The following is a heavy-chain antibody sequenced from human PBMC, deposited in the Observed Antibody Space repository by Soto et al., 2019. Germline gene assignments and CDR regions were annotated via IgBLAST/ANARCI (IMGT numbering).Heavy chain of an antibody. J-gene: IGHJ6*04. CDR1: QFTSSNFV. Sequence: EVQLLESGGGMIQPGGSLRLSCTGSQFTSSNFVMSWVRKVAGRGLEWLSSITASGGSTYYADSVKGRFSVSRDNSKHTLYLQFNSLESEDTAVYHCAVHLGQNYYTLDIWGEGTTVHVSS. V-gene: IGHV3-23*01. CDR2: ITASGGST. CDR3: AVHLGQNYYTLDI.